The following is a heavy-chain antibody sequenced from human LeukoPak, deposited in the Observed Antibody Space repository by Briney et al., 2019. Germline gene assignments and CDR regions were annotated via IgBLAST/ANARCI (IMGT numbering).Heavy chain of an antibody. D-gene: IGHD2-8*02. CDR3: ATYRQVLLPFES. V-gene: IGHV1-18*04. CDR2: ISAYNGNT. CDR1: GYTFTGYY. J-gene: IGHJ4*02. Sequence: ASVKVSCKASGYTFTGYYMHWVRQAPGQGLEWMGWISAYNGNTNYAQKLQGRVTMTTDTSTSTAYMELRSLRSDDTAIYYCATYRQVLLPFESWGQGTLATVSS.